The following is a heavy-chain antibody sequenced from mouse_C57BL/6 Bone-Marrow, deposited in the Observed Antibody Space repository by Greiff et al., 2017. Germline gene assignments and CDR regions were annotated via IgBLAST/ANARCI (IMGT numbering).Heavy chain of an antibody. V-gene: IGHV1-76*01. Sequence: QVQLQQSGAELVRPGASVKLSCKASGYTFTDYYINWVKQRPGQGLEWIARIYPGSGNTYYNEKFKGKATLTAEKSSSTAYMQLSSLTSEDSAVXFCVLRYYYAMDYWGQGTSVTVAS. CDR1: GYTFTDYY. CDR2: IYPGSGNT. D-gene: IGHD1-1*01. J-gene: IGHJ4*01. CDR3: VLRYYYAMDY.